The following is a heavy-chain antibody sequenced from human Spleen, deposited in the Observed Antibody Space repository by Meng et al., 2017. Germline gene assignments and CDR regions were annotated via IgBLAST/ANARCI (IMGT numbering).Heavy chain of an antibody. CDR2: SYYGGNT. D-gene: IGHD4-11*01. CDR1: GGSISSGDYY. J-gene: IGHJ4*02. V-gene: IGHV4-30-4*01. CDR3: ARVTTVTSFDY. Sequence: QVQLQESGPGLVKPSQTLSLTCTVSGGSISSGDYYWSWIRQPPGKGLEWIGYSYYGGNTYYNPSLKSRVSISVDMSKNLFSLRLSSVTAADTAVYFCARVTTVTSFDYWGQGTLVTVSS.